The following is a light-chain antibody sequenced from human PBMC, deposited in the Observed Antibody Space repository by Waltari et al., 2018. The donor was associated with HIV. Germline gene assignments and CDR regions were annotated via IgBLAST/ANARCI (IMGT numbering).Light chain of an antibody. J-gene: IGKJ2*01. CDR3: LQHNDYPRT. CDR2: AAS. CDR1: QAIRNA. Sequence: DIQMTQSPSSLSASVGDRVAITCRASQAIRNALGWYQQKPGEVPKRLIYAASTLQNGVSSRFSGSGSGTEFTLTITSLQPEDVATYYCLQHNDYPRTFGQGTKVEIK. V-gene: IGKV1-17*01.